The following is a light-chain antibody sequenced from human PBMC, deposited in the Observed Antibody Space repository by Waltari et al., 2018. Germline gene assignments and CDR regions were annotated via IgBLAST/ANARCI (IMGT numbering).Light chain of an antibody. CDR1: SSDVGRYNY. J-gene: IGLJ3*02. CDR3: CSYAGSYSRV. Sequence: QSALTQPRSVSGSPGQSVTISCAGTSSDVGRYNYVSWYQQHPGKPPKLQIYDASNRPPGVPDRLSGPKSGNTASMTISGLQAEDEADYYCCSYAGSYSRVFGGGTQLTVL. CDR2: DAS. V-gene: IGLV2-11*01.